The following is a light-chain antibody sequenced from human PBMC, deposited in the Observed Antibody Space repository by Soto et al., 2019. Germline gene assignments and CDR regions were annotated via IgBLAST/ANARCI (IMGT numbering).Light chain of an antibody. Sequence: QSALTQPASVSGSPGQSITISCTGTSSDLGSYNYVSWYQHHPGKAPKVIIFDVSNRPSGVSYRFSGSKSGNTASLTISGLQTEDEADYYCSLCTHTVWLFGGGTKLTVL. CDR2: DVS. CDR3: SLCTHTVWL. CDR1: SSDLGSYNY. J-gene: IGLJ3*02. V-gene: IGLV2-14*03.